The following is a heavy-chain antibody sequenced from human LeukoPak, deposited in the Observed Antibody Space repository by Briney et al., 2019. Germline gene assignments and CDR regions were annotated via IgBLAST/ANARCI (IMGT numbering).Heavy chain of an antibody. CDR1: GYTFTNYD. D-gene: IGHD2-2*01. J-gene: IGHJ4*02. CDR3: ARVIGLGYCSSTSCYPADYYFDY. V-gene: IGHV1-2*02. CDR2: INPNRGGT. Sequence: GSSVKVSCKASGYTFTNYDINWVRQAPGQGLEGMGWINPNRGGTNYAQKFQGRVTITRDTSISTVYMELRRLRSDDTAVYYFARVIGLGYCSSTSCYPADYYFDYWGQGTLVTVSS.